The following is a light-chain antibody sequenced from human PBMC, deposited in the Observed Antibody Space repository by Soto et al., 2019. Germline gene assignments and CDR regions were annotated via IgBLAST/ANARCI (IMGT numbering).Light chain of an antibody. Sequence: QSVLTQPASVSGSPGQSITISCTGTSSDVGAYNFVSWHQQHPCKAPKLMIYHVYDRPSGISYRFSGSKSGNTASLTISGLQGEDEADYYCSSYTVSRTYVFGTGTKVTVL. CDR1: SSDVGAYNF. J-gene: IGLJ1*01. V-gene: IGLV2-14*03. CDR3: SSYTVSRTYV. CDR2: HVY.